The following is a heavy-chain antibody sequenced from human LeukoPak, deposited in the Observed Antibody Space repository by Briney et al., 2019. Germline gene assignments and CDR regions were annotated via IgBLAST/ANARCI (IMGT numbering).Heavy chain of an antibody. CDR2: IYYSGST. D-gene: IGHD5-18*01. J-gene: IGHJ4*02. Sequence: PSETLSLTCTVSGGSISSSSYYWGWIRQPPGKGLEWIGSIYYSGSTYYNPSLKSRVTISVDTSKNQFSLKLSSVTAADTAVYYCARQPLDTAMVFDYWGQGTLVTVSS. CDR1: GGSISSSSYY. V-gene: IGHV4-39*07. CDR3: ARQPLDTAMVFDY.